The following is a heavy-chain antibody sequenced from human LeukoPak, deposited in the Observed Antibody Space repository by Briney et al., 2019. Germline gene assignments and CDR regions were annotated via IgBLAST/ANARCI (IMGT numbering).Heavy chain of an antibody. V-gene: IGHV3-74*01. D-gene: IGHD3-16*01. Sequence: PGGSLRLSCAASGFTFSNYWMHWVRQAPGKGLVWVSRINSDGINTSYADSVKGRFTISRDNAKNSLYLQMNSLRAEDTAVYYCAKDPYDYVWGTHFDYWGQGTLVTVSS. CDR3: AKDPYDYVWGTHFDY. CDR1: GFTFSNYW. J-gene: IGHJ4*02. CDR2: INSDGINT.